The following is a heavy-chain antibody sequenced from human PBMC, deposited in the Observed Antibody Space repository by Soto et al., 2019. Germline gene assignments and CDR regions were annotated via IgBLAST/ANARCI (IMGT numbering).Heavy chain of an antibody. CDR1: GYSFTSYW. Sequence: GESLKISCKGSGYSFTSYWIGWVRQMPGKGLEWMGIIYPGDSDTRYSPSFQGQVTISADKSISAAYLQWTSLRASDTAMYYCASHGRYTYGVFNYWGQGTLVTVSS. CDR2: IYPGDSDT. CDR3: ASHGRYTYGVFNY. V-gene: IGHV5-51*01. J-gene: IGHJ4*02. D-gene: IGHD5-18*01.